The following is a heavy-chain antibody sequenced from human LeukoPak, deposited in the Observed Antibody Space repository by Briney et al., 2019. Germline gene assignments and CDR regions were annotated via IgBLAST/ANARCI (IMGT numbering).Heavy chain of an antibody. CDR3: ANLYPPEYSGSYFDY. D-gene: IGHD1-26*01. Sequence: PGGSLRLSCAASGFTFDDYAMHWVRQAPGKGLEWVAVISYDGSNKYYADSVKGRFTISRDNSKNTLYLQMNSLRAEDTAVYYCANLYPPEYSGSYFDYWGQGTLVTVSS. V-gene: IGHV3-30*18. CDR2: ISYDGSNK. CDR1: GFTFDDYA. J-gene: IGHJ4*02.